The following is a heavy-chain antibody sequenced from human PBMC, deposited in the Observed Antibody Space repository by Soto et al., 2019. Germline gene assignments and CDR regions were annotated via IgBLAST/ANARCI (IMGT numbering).Heavy chain of an antibody. CDR3: AIFFGGYYHYCYYGMDV. D-gene: IGHD3-3*01. J-gene: IGHJ6*02. Sequence: KVECSGGKDSSTRYWIGYVRQKPRKGLEWMGIIYPGDSDTRYSPSFQGQVTISADKSISTAYLQWSSLKASDTAMYYCAIFFGGYYHYCYYGMDVGGQRTTATVSS. CDR1: KDSSTRYW. CDR2: IYPGDSDT. V-gene: IGHV5-51*01.